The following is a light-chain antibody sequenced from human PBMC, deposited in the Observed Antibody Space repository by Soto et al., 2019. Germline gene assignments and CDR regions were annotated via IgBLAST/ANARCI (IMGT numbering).Light chain of an antibody. CDR1: QSVSSN. J-gene: IGKJ1*01. V-gene: IGKV3-15*01. Sequence: RSPLPCRASQSVSSNLAWYQQKPGQAPRLLIYDASTRATGTPARISGSGSWTDFRHTICGFGLGIFAVSLCQPYNTWRRLARGTKVDIK. CDR2: DAS. CDR3: QPYNTWRR.